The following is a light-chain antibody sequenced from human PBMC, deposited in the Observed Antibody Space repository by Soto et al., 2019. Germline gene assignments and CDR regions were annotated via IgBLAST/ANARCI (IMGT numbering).Light chain of an antibody. CDR3: SSYTRGSSFNGV. J-gene: IGLJ3*02. Sequence: QSALTQPASVSGSPGQSITISCTGTSSDVGGYNYVSWYQQHPGKAPKLMIYDVSNRPSGVANRCSGSESGNTASRTIAGPEAEDEDEEYCSSYTRGSSFNGVFGGGTKLTVL. V-gene: IGLV2-14*01. CDR2: DVS. CDR1: SSDVGGYNY.